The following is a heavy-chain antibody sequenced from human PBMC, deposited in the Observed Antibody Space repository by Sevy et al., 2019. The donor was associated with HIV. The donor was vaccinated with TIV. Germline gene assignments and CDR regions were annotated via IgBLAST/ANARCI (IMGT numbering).Heavy chain of an antibody. V-gene: IGHV3-11*06. Sequence: GGSLRLSCAASGFTFSDYYMSWIRQAPGKGLEWVSYISSSSSYTNYADSVNGRFTISRDNAKNSLYLQMNSLRAEDTAVYYCASGSSSSGIAAAGDFDYWGQGTLVTVSS. CDR2: ISSSSSYT. J-gene: IGHJ4*02. CDR3: ASGSSSSGIAAAGDFDY. CDR1: GFTFSDYY. D-gene: IGHD6-13*01.